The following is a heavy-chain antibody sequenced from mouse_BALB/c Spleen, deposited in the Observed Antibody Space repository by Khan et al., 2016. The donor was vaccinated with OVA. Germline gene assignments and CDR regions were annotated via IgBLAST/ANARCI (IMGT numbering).Heavy chain of an antibody. Sequence: EVQLQESGPGLVKPSQSLSLTCSVTGYSITSGYYWNWIRQFPGNKLEWMGYITSGGSFNYSPSLKNRISITRDTSNNQFFLKLNSVTPEDTATXYCARAGRWFDYWGQGTRVTVSA. J-gene: IGHJ3*01. CDR1: GYSITSGYY. CDR3: ARAGRWFDY. D-gene: IGHD3-3*01. V-gene: IGHV3-6*02. CDR2: ITSGGSF.